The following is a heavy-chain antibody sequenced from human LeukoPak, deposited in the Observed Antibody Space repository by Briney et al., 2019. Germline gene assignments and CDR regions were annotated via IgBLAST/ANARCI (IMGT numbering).Heavy chain of an antibody. CDR2: IYYSGST. V-gene: IGHV4-31*03. D-gene: IGHD5-12*01. CDR3: AREASGYDPYYYYYYMDV. J-gene: IGHJ6*03. Sequence: PSETLSLTCIVSGGSISSGGYYWSWIRQHPGKGLEWIGYIYYSGSTYYNPSLKSRVTISVDTSKNQFSLKLSSVTAADTAVYYCAREASGYDPYYYYYYMDVWGKGTTVTVSS. CDR1: GGSISSGGYY.